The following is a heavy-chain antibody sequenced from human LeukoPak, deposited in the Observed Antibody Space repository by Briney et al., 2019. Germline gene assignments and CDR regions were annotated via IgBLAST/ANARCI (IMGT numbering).Heavy chain of an antibody. J-gene: IGHJ6*02. CDR3: ARDLSSSWYPFNYYYYGMDV. Sequence: GGSLRLSCAASGFTFSSYWMSWVRQAPGKGLEWVANIKQDGSEKYYVDSVKGRFTISRDNAKNSLYLQMNSLRAEDTAVYYCARDLSSSWYPFNYYYYGMDVWGQGSTVTVSS. D-gene: IGHD6-13*01. CDR2: IKQDGSEK. V-gene: IGHV3-7*01. CDR1: GFTFSSYW.